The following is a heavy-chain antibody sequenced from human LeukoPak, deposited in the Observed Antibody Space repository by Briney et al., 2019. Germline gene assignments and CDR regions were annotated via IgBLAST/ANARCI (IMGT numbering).Heavy chain of an antibody. CDR3: ARVLSSYYYYYMDV. Sequence: SETLSLTCTVAGGSISSGSYDWGWIRQPAGKGLEWIVRIYTSGSTNYNPSVKSRVTISVDTSKNQFSLKLSSVPAADTAVYYCARVLSSYYYYYMDVGGKGTAATVS. CDR1: GGSISSGSYD. CDR2: IYTSGST. V-gene: IGHV4-61*02. D-gene: IGHD6-19*01. J-gene: IGHJ6*03.